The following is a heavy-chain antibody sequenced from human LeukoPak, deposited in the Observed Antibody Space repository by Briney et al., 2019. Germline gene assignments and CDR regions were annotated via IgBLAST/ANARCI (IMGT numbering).Heavy chain of an antibody. CDR1: GFTYTNYA. J-gene: IGHJ5*02. CDR2: VTGPGDTT. CDR3: AKGAEIDL. V-gene: IGHV3-23*01. Sequence: GGSLRLSRATSGFTYTNYAMNWVPQAPGKRLEWVSAVTGPGDTTYYADSVKGRFFMSREDSKTTVYLQMNSLRAEDTAIYYCAKGAEIDLWGQGTLVTVSS. D-gene: IGHD3-16*01.